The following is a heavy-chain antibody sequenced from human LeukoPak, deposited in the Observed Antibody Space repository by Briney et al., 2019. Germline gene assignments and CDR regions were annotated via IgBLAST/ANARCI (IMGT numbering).Heavy chain of an antibody. CDR2: IIPIFGTS. J-gene: IGHJ4*02. Sequence: SVKVSCKASGGTFSSYAISWVRQAPGQGLEWMGRIIPIFGTSNYAQKFQGRVTITTDESTSTAYMELSSLRSEDTAVYYCARGGYSYGTSFDYWGQGTLVTVSS. CDR3: ARGGYSYGTSFDY. CDR1: GGTFSSYA. V-gene: IGHV1-69*05. D-gene: IGHD5-18*01.